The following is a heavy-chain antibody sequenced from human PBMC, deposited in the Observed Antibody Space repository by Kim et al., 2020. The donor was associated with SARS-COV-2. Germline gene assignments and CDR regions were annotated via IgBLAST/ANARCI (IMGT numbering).Heavy chain of an antibody. J-gene: IGHJ4*02. CDR3: ARAGAVVVVVAATPWLY. Sequence: VKSRFTITRDNSKNTLYLQMNSLRAEDTAVYYCARAGAVVVVVAATPWLYWGQGTLVTVSS. D-gene: IGHD2-15*01. V-gene: IGHV3-30*01.